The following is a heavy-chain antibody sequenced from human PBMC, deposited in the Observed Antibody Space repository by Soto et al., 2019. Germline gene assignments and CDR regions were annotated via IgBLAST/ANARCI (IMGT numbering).Heavy chain of an antibody. Sequence: GGSLRLSCAASGFSFSSYGMHWVRQAPGKGLEWVAVIWYDGSNKYYADSVKGRFTISRDNSKNTLYLQMNSLRAEDTAVYYCAKEASGIVVVTDAFDIWGQGKMVTV. D-gene: IGHD2-21*02. J-gene: IGHJ3*02. CDR2: IWYDGSNK. CDR3: AKEASGIVVVTDAFDI. CDR1: GFSFSSYG. V-gene: IGHV3-33*06.